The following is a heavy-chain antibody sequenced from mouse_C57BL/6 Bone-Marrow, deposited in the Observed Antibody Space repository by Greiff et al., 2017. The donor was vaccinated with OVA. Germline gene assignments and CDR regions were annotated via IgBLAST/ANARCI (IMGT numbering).Heavy chain of an antibody. D-gene: IGHD1-1*01. Sequence: QVQLQQSGAELARPGASVKLSCKASGYTFTSYGISWVKQRTGQGLEWIGEIYPRSGNTYYNEKFKGKATLTADKSSSTAYMELRSLTSEDSAVYFCARSGYYGSSGAMDYWGQGTSVTVSS. V-gene: IGHV1-81*01. CDR2: IYPRSGNT. CDR1: GYTFTSYG. CDR3: ARSGYYGSSGAMDY. J-gene: IGHJ4*01.